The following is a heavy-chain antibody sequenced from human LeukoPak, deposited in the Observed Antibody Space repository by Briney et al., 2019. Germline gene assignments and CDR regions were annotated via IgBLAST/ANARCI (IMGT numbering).Heavy chain of an antibody. D-gene: IGHD4-4*01. V-gene: IGHV4-59*08. CDR2: IYYSGST. Sequence: SETLSLTCTVSGGSISSYYWSWIRQPPGKGLEWIGYIYYSGSTNYNPSLKSRVTISVDTSKNQFSLKLSSVTAADTAVYYCARQYYSNYVDYWGQGTLVTVSS. CDR1: GGSISSYY. J-gene: IGHJ4*02. CDR3: ARQYYSNYVDY.